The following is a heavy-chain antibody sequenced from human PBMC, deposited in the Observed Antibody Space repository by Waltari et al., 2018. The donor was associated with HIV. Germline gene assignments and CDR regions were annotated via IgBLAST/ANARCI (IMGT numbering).Heavy chain of an antibody. Sequence: EVRLVESGGAFVQPGESLSLSFAASGFTFSNYSMHLVCQAPGKGLVGVARINADGTTPSYADCVRCRWTRSRKKGTNTLDVEMNILKADDSAVSYCGRVNVYLRSAKSTKHGRDVWGRGTRFT. CDR1: GFTFSNYS. CDR3: GRVNVYLRSAKSTKHGRDV. J-gene: IGHJ6*04. CDR2: INADGTTP. V-gene: IGHV3-74*01. D-gene: IGHD2-2*01.